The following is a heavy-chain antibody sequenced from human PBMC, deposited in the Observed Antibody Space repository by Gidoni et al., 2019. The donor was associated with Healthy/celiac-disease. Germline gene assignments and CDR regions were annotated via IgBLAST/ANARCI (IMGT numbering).Heavy chain of an antibody. Sequence: QAQLVKSGAEVKKPGASVKVSCKASGYTFTSYDINWVRQANGQGLEWMGWMNPNSGNTGYAQKLQGRLSMTRNNGRRTAYMELSSLRSEDTAVYYCARLNYYYGSSGYRWDYWGQGTLFTVSS. CDR3: ARLNYYYGSSGYRWDY. V-gene: IGHV1-8*01. J-gene: IGHJ4*02. CDR1: GYTFTSYD. D-gene: IGHD3-22*01. CDR2: MNPNSGNT.